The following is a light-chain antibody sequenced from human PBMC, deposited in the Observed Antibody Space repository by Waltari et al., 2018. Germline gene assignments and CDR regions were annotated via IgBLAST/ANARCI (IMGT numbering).Light chain of an antibody. Sequence: QSALTQPASVSGSPGPSITISCTGTSSDVGNYNLVSWYQQHPGKAPKLIIYEVSQRPSGVSNRFSGSKSGTTASLTISGLQAEDEADFYCCSYAGSDSSVVFGGGTKLTVL. CDR1: SSDVGNYNL. J-gene: IGLJ2*01. CDR2: EVS. V-gene: IGLV2-23*02. CDR3: CSYAGSDSSVV.